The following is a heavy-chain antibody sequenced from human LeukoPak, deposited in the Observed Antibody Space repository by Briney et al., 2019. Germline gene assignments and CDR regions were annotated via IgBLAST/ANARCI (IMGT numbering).Heavy chain of an antibody. CDR2: ISDSGGTT. Sequence: GGSLRLSCAASGFTFSSYAMSWVRQAPGKGLEWVSAISDSGGTTYYADSVKGRFTISRDNSRNTLYLQMNSLRVEDTAIYYCGRDWKLDYWGQGTLVTVSS. CDR1: GFTFSSYA. J-gene: IGHJ4*02. V-gene: IGHV3-23*01. CDR3: GRDWKLDY. D-gene: IGHD1-1*01.